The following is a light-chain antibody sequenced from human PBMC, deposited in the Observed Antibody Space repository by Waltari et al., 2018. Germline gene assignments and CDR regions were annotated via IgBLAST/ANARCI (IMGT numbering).Light chain of an antibody. CDR2: DVT. Sequence: QSALTQPASVSASPGQSITISCTGPSRDVGGHNYLPWYQQHPGKAPKLMIYDVTYRPSGVSNRFSGSKSGNTASLTISGLQAEDEADYYCSSYTSSSTQYVFGSGTKVTVL. J-gene: IGLJ1*01. CDR1: SRDVGGHNY. V-gene: IGLV2-14*03. CDR3: SSYTSSSTQYV.